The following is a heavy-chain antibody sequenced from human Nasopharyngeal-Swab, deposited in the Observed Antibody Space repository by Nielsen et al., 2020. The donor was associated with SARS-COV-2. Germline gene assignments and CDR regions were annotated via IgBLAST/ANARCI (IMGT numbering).Heavy chain of an antibody. CDR1: GFTFSSYG. Sequence: GGSLRLSCAASGFTFSSYGMHWVRQAPGKGLEWVAVIWYDGSNKYYADSVKGRFTISRDNSKNTLYLQMNSLRAEDTAVYYCAKDLDWNWYFDLWGRGTLVTVSS. D-gene: IGHD1-1*01. CDR3: AKDLDWNWYFDL. J-gene: IGHJ2*01. CDR2: IWYDGSNK. V-gene: IGHV3-33*06.